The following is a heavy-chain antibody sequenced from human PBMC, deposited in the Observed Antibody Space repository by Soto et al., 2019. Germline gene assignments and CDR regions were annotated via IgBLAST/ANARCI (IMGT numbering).Heavy chain of an antibody. CDR2: IIPLFRSA. J-gene: IGHJ4*02. V-gene: IGHV1-69*01. CDR3: ARVRYGDYGID. CDR1: GDSFSTYP. D-gene: IGHD4-17*01. Sequence: QVQLVQSGAEVKKPGSSVKVSCKASGDSFSTYPMSWVRQAPGQGLEWMGGIIPLFRSAEYANNFQDRVTISADASTNTVYMELRSLTSGDTVVYYCARVRYGDYGIDWGQGTLVTVSS.